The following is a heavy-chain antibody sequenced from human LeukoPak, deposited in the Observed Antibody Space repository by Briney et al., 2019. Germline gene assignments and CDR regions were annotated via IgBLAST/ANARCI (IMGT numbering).Heavy chain of an antibody. CDR2: IYYSGST. V-gene: IGHV4-30-4*01. Sequence: SETLSLTCTVSGGSSSSGDYYWRWLPQPPGKGLEWIGYIYYSGSTYFNPSLKSRVTISVETSKNQFSLKLSSVTAADTAVYYCARVPVYSGTYFDYWGQGTLVTVSS. D-gene: IGHD1-26*01. CDR3: ARVPVYSGTYFDY. CDR1: GGSSSSGDYY. J-gene: IGHJ4*02.